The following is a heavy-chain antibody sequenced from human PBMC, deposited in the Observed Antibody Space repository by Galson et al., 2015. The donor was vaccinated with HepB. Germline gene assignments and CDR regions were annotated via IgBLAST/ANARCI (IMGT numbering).Heavy chain of an antibody. CDR2: IDGSGDRT. CDR1: GFTFSRYS. Sequence: SLRLSCAASGFTFSRYSMSWVRQAPGKGLEWVSSIDGSGDRTWYEDSVKGRFTISRDNSKNTVFLQMNGLKVEDTAMYYCAPSSNIDMTFENWGQGTLVTVSS. CDR3: APSSNIDMTFEN. V-gene: IGHV3-23*02. J-gene: IGHJ4*02.